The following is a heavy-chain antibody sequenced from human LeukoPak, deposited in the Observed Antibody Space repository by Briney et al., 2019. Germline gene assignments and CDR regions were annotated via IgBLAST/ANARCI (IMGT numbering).Heavy chain of an antibody. Sequence: GGSLRLSCAASGFTFSSYGMHWVRQAPGKGLEWVAVISYDGSNKYYADSVKGRFTISRDNSKNTLYLQMNSLRAEDTAVYYCAKDYGSGSYADAVGYWGQGTLVTVSS. CDR1: GFTFSSYG. D-gene: IGHD3-10*01. CDR2: ISYDGSNK. V-gene: IGHV3-30*18. J-gene: IGHJ4*02. CDR3: AKDYGSGSYADAVGY.